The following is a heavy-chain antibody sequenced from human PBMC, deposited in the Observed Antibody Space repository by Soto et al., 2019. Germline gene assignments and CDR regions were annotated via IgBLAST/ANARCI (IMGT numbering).Heavy chain of an antibody. CDR2: ISAYNGNT. Sequence: ASVEVSCKASGYTFTSYGISWVRQAPGQGLEWMGWISAYNGNTNYAQKLQGRVTMTTDTSTSTAYMELRSLRSDDTAVYYCARSQGNTIFGVVIPNYGMDVWGQGTTVTVSS. CDR1: GYTFTSYG. V-gene: IGHV1-18*01. D-gene: IGHD3-3*01. CDR3: ARSQGNTIFGVVIPNYGMDV. J-gene: IGHJ6*02.